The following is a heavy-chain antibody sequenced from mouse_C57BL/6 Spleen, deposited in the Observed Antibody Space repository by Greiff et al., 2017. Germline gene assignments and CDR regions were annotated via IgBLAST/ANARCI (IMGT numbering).Heavy chain of an antibody. Sequence: VQLQQPGAELVKPGASVKMSCKASGYTFTSYWITWVKQRPGQGLEWIGDIYPGSGSTNYNEKFKSKATLTVDTSSSTAYMQLSSLTSEYSAVYYCARGYYGSSYWYFDVWGTGTTVTVSS. CDR1: GYTFTSYW. CDR2: IYPGSGST. J-gene: IGHJ1*03. CDR3: ARGYYGSSYWYFDV. V-gene: IGHV1-55*01. D-gene: IGHD1-1*01.